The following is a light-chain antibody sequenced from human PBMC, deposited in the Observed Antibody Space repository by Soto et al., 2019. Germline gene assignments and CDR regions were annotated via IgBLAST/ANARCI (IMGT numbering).Light chain of an antibody. CDR2: TAS. J-gene: IGKJ1*01. CDR3: QHYNSYSQA. CDR1: QAISSG. V-gene: IGKV1-5*03. Sequence: DIQMTQSPSTLSGSVGDRVTITCRASQAISSGLAWYQQKPGKAPKRLIYTASSLKSGVPSRFSGSGSGTEFTLTISNLQPDDFATYYCQHYNSYSQAFGQGTKVDIK.